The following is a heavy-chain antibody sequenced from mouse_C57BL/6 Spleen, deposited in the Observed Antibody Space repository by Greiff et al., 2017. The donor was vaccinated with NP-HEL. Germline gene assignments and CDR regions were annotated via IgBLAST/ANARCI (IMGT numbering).Heavy chain of an antibody. V-gene: IGHV1-9*01. Sequence: QVQLQQSGAELMKPGASAKLSCKATGYTFTGYWIEWVKQRPGHGLEWIGEILPGSGGTNYNEKFKGKATFTADTSSNTAYMQLSSLTTEDSAIYYCARGDATYAMDYWGQGTSVTVSS. CDR1: GYTFTGYW. CDR2: ILPGSGGT. CDR3: ARGDATYAMDY. D-gene: IGHD6-1*01. J-gene: IGHJ4*01.